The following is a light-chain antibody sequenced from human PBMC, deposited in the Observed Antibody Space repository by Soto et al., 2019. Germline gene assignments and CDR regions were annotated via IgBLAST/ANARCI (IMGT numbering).Light chain of an antibody. Sequence: QSALTQPHSVSGSPGQSVTISCTGTSSDVGVSPYVSWYQQHPGKTPKLIVFDVSRRPSGVPERFSGSKSGNTASLTVSGLQADDEAHYYCSSYAGSNNFVFGTGTKVTVL. CDR3: SSYAGSNNFV. V-gene: IGLV2-11*01. J-gene: IGLJ1*01. CDR2: DVS. CDR1: SSDVGVSPY.